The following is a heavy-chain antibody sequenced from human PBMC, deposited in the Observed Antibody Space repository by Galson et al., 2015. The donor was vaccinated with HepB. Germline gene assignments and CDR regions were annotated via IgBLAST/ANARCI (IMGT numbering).Heavy chain of an antibody. CDR2: IYWDDDK. Sequence: PALVKPTQTLTLTCTFSGFSLSTSGVGVGWIRQPPGKALEWLALIYWDDDKRYSPSLKSRLTITKDTSKNQVVLTMTNMDPVDTATYYCAHLGYCSGGSCSPNWFDPWGQGTLVTVSS. CDR1: GFSLSTSGVG. CDR3: AHLGYCSGGSCSPNWFDP. D-gene: IGHD2-15*01. V-gene: IGHV2-5*02. J-gene: IGHJ5*02.